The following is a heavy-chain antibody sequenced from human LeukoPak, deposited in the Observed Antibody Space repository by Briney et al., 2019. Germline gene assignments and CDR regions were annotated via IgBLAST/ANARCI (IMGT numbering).Heavy chain of an antibody. CDR3: ARDSNYDF. Sequence: PGGSLRLSCAASGFTFSSHGMSWVRQAPGKGLEWVSGINWNGVSTGYADSVKGRSTISRDNAKNSLYLQMNSLRAEDTALYYCARDSNYDFWGQGTLVTVSS. CDR2: INWNGVST. J-gene: IGHJ4*02. CDR1: GFTFSSHG. V-gene: IGHV3-20*04. D-gene: IGHD3-3*01.